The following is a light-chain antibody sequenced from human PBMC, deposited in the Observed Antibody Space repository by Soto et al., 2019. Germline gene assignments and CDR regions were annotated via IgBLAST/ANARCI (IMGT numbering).Light chain of an antibody. CDR3: QQYFSYPLT. V-gene: IGKV1-8*01. J-gene: IGKJ4*01. Sequence: AIRMTQSPSSFSASTGDRVTITCRASQSISSHLAWYQVKPGKAPRLLIYTASYLESGVPSRFSGSGAVTDFTLTISSLQSEDFAVYYCQQYFSYPLTFGGGTKVEIQ. CDR2: TAS. CDR1: QSISSH.